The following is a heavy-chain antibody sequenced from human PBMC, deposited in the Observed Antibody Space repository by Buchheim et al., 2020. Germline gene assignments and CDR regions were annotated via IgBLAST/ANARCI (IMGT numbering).Heavy chain of an antibody. CDR3: AHRGLSAGYSSGWDGGYFDY. CDR1: GFPLTTGGVG. CDR2: IYWDDDK. D-gene: IGHD6-19*01. J-gene: IGHJ4*02. Sequence: QITLKESGPTLVESTQTLTLTCTFSGFPLTTGGVGVGWIRQSPGKALELLALIYWDDDKRYSPSLRSRLTITKDTSKNQVVLTMTNMDPVDTGTYYCAHRGLSAGYSSGWDGGYFDYWGQGTL. V-gene: IGHV2-5*02.